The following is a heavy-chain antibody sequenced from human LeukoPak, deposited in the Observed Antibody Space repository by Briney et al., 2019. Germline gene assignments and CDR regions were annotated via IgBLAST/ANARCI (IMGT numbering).Heavy chain of an antibody. Sequence: GRSLRLSCAASGFTFSSYAMHWVRQAPGKGLEWVAVISYDGSNKYYADSVKGRLTISRDNSKNTLYLQMNSLRAEDTAVYYCARASTTSSSWYLDDYYYYMDVWGKGTTVTVSS. V-gene: IGHV3-30*01. J-gene: IGHJ6*03. CDR2: ISYDGSNK. CDR1: GFTFSSYA. CDR3: ARASTTSSSWYLDDYYYYMDV. D-gene: IGHD6-13*01.